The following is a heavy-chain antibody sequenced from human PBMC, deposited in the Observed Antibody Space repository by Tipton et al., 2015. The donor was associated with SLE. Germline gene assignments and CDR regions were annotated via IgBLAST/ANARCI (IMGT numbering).Heavy chain of an antibody. V-gene: IGHV4-59*11. CDR1: GDSISNHY. D-gene: IGHD2-8*01. J-gene: IGHJ6*03. CDR2: IYYSGIT. Sequence: TLSLTCTVSGDSISNHYWSWIRQPPGKGLEWIGYIYYSGITNYNPSLKSRVTISVDTSNNQFSLKLSSVTAADTAVYYCARGLVYAGTNYYYYYYMDVWGKGTTVTVSS. CDR3: ARGLVYAGTNYYYYYYMDV.